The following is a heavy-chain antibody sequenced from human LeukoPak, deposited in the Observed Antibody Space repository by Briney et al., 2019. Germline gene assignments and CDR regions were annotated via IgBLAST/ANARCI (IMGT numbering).Heavy chain of an antibody. Sequence: SVKVSCKASGGTFSSYAISWVRQAPGQGLEWMGRIIPILGIANYAQKFQGRVTITADKSTSTAYMELSSLRSEDTAVYYCARDGDYGDYPVDYWGQGTLVTDSS. CDR1: GGTFSSYA. D-gene: IGHD4-17*01. CDR2: IIPILGIA. V-gene: IGHV1-69*04. J-gene: IGHJ4*02. CDR3: ARDGDYGDYPVDY.